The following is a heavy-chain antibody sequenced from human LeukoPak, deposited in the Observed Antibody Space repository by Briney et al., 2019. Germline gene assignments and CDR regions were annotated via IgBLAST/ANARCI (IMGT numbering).Heavy chain of an antibody. CDR2: INQDGSQK. CDR3: GRVGAYYGSGSYSDY. D-gene: IGHD3-10*01. V-gene: IGHV3-7*01. J-gene: IGHJ4*02. CDR1: GFTFSSYW. Sequence: GGSLRLSCAASGFTFSSYWMSWVRQAPGKGLEWVANINQDGSQKYYVDSVKGRFTISRDNAKKSLYLQMNSLRAEDTAVYYCGRVGAYYGSGSYSDYWGQGTLVTVSS.